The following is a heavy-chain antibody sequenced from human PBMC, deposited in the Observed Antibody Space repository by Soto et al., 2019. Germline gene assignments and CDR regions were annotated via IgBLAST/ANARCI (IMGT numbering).Heavy chain of an antibody. D-gene: IGHD4-17*01. CDR1: GFTFSSYV. CDR3: AIDPPLRDGDYYFAY. Sequence: QVQLVESGGGVVQPGRSLRLSCAASGFTFSSYVMHWVRQAPGKGLEWVAVIWYDGSNKYYADSVEGRFTISRDNSKNSLQLQMNSLRAEHTAVYYWAIDPPLRDGDYYFAYWGQGTLVTVSS. CDR2: IWYDGSNK. J-gene: IGHJ4*02. V-gene: IGHV3-33*01.